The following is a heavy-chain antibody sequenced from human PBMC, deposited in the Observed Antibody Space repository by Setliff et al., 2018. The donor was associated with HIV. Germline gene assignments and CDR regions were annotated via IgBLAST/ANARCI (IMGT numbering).Heavy chain of an antibody. CDR1: GDSISGFF. CDR3: ARESLDNWFDP. CDR2: IFTNEFT. Sequence: PSETLSLTCNVSGDSISGFFWTWIRQPPGKRLEWIGSIFTNEFTYYNPSLKSRVTISADTSNTQFSLKLRSVTAADTAVYYCARESLDNWFDPWGQGTLVTVSS. V-gene: IGHV4-4*08. J-gene: IGHJ5*02.